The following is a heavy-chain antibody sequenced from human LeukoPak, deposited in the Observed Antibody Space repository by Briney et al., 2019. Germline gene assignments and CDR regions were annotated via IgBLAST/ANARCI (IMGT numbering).Heavy chain of an antibody. V-gene: IGHV1-69*04. J-gene: IGHJ4*02. D-gene: IGHD6-13*01. Sequence: ASVKVSCKASGGTFSSNVISWVRQAPGQGLEWMGRIIPIIGTPDYAQKFQGRVTITADKSTHTAYMELTSLKSDDTAVYYCTRAGGSSWYVSLYYWGQGTLVTVSS. CDR1: GGTFSSNV. CDR2: IIPIIGTP. CDR3: TRAGGSSWYVSLYY.